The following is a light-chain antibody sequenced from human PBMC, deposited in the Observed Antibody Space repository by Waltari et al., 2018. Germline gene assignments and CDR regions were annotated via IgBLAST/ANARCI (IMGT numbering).Light chain of an antibody. CDR2: SAS. V-gene: IGKV3-15*01. CDR3: QQYNNWPLT. CDR1: QSISSH. J-gene: IGKJ4*01. Sequence: ERVTLSCGASQSISSHLAWYQQKPGQPPRLVIYSASSRATGVPVRFSGSGSGTDFTLTISNLQSEDFAVYYCQQYNNWPLTFGGGTKVEL.